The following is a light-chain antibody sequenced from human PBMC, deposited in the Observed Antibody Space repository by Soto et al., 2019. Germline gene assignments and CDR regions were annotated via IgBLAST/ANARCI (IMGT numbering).Light chain of an antibody. CDR1: QTVKTY. V-gene: IGKV1-39*01. CDR2: ASS. Sequence: DVQMNQSPSSLYASVGDSVTITCRSSQTVKTYLNWYQHKPGKAPQLLIYASSRLQTGVASRFSGSGSGTYFSLTISSLQPEDFATYYCQQTSTTPGTFGQWTKVEIK. J-gene: IGKJ1*01. CDR3: QQTSTTPGT.